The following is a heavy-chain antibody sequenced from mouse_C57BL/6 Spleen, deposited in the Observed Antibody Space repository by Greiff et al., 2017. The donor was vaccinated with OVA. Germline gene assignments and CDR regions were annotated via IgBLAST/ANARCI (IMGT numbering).Heavy chain of an antibody. V-gene: IGHV1-15*01. J-gene: IGHJ2*01. Sequence: LQESGAELVRPGASVTLSCKASGYTFTDYEMHWVKQTPVHGLEWIGAIDPETGGTAYNQKFKGKAILTADKSSSTAYMELRSLTSEDSAVYYCTRRDWDGDYWGQGTTLTVSS. CDR2: IDPETGGT. CDR3: TRRDWDGDY. D-gene: IGHD4-1*01. CDR1: GYTFTDYE.